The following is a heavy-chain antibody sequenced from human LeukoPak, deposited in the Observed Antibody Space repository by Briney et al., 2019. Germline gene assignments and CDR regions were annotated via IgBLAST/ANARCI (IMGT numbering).Heavy chain of an antibody. CDR1: GYTFTGYY. V-gene: IGHV1-2*02. Sequence: GASVKVSCKVSGYTFTGYYMHWVRQAPGQGLEWMGWINPNSGGTNYAQKFQGRVTITRNTSISTAYMELSSLRSEDTAVYYCARAVRGVLPYYYYMDVWGKGTTVTVSS. CDR3: ARAVRGVLPYYYYMDV. D-gene: IGHD3-10*01. J-gene: IGHJ6*03. CDR2: INPNSGGT.